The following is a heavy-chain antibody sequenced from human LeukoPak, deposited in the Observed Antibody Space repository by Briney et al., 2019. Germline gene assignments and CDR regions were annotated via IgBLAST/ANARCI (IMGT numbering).Heavy chain of an antibody. CDR3: AKDRSGSDYGDLLDY. J-gene: IGHJ4*02. CDR2: ISYDGSNK. V-gene: IGHV3-30*18. CDR1: GFTLSSYG. Sequence: GRSLRLSCAASGFTLSSYGMHWVRQAPGKGLEWVAVISYDGSNKYYADSVKGRFTISRDNSKNTLYLQMNSLRAEDTAVYYCAKDRSGSDYGDLLDYWGQGTLVTVSS. D-gene: IGHD4-17*01.